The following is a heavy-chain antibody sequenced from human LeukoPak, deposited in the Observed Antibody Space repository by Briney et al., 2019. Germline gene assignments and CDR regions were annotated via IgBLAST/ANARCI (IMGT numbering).Heavy chain of an antibody. CDR3: ARGGATRYNEFDY. D-gene: IGHD1-26*01. CDR1: GNTFTSYD. J-gene: IGHJ4*02. CDR2: MNPNSGDT. Sequence: GASVKVSCKASGNTFTSYDISWVRQATGQGLEWMGWMNPNSGDTVYAQKFQGRVTITRDTSISTAYMELTSLRSEDTAVYYCARGGATRYNEFDYWGQGTLVTVSS. V-gene: IGHV1-8*03.